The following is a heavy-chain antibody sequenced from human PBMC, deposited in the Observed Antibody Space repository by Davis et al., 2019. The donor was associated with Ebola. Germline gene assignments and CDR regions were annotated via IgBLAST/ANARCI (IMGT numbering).Heavy chain of an antibody. J-gene: IGHJ4*02. CDR1: GIIVSTNQ. D-gene: IGHD3-16*01. V-gene: IGHV3-53*04. Sequence: GESLKISCAASGIIVSTNQMSWVRQAPGKGLEWVSTLGTSADTYYADSVKGRFTISRHNSKNTVYLQMNNLRNDDTAVYYCARESPDDGFDHWGQGTLVTVSS. CDR3: ARESPDDGFDH. CDR2: LGTSADT.